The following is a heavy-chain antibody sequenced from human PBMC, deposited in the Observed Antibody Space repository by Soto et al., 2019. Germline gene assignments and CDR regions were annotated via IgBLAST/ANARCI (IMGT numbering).Heavy chain of an antibody. CDR2: INHSGST. CDR1: GGSFSGYY. CDR3: ARRGTRARGLHYYYMDV. J-gene: IGHJ6*03. V-gene: IGHV4-34*01. Sequence: QVQLQQWGAGLLKPSETLSLTCSVYGGSFSGYYWSWIRQPPGKGLEWIGEINHSGSTNYNPSLKSRVTISVDTSKNQFSLKLSSVTAADTAVYYCARRGTRARGLHYYYMDVWVKGTTVTVSS. D-gene: IGHD1-7*01.